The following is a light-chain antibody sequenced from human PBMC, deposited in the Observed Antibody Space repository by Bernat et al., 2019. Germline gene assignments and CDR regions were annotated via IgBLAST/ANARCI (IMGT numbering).Light chain of an antibody. CDR3: SSFTSSSTLYV. CDR1: GSDVGGYNS. V-gene: IGLV2-14*03. CDR2: DVS. J-gene: IGLJ1*01. Sequence: QSALTQPATVSGSPGQSITISCAGTGSDVGGYNSVSWYQQHPGRAPKLMIHDVSNRPSGVSSRFSGSKSGNTASLTISGLQAEDEADYFCSSFTSSSTLYVFGTGTKVTVL.